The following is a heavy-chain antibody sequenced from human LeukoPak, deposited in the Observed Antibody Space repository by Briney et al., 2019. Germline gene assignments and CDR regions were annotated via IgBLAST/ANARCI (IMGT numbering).Heavy chain of an antibody. D-gene: IGHD2-2*01. CDR3: ARAGYCSSTSCSMSGWFDP. CDR2: ISAYNGKT. V-gene: IGHV1-18*01. CDR1: VYTFTSYG. J-gene: IGHJ5*02. Sequence: ASVKVSCKASVYTFTSYGISWVRQAPGQGLEWMGWISAYNGKTNYTQKLQGRVTMTTDTSTSTAYVELRSLRSDDTAVYYCARAGYCSSTSCSMSGWFDPWGQGTLVTVSS.